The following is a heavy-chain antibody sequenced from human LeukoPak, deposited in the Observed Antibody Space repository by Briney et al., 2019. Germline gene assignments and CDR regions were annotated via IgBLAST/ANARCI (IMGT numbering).Heavy chain of an antibody. J-gene: IGHJ3*02. CDR1: GFAFSSDA. Sequence: RGSLSLSRAASGFAFSSDAMSWVRQAPGKRQEWVSAISGSGGSTYYADSVKGRFTISRDNPKNTLYLQMNSRRAEDTAVYYCASKWELLVGAAFDIWGQEKMVTVS. CDR3: ASKWELLVGAAFDI. V-gene: IGHV3-23*01. CDR2: ISGSGGST. D-gene: IGHD1-26*01.